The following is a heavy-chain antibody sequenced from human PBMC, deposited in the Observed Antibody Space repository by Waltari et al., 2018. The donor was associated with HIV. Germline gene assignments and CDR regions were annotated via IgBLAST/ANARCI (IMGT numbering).Heavy chain of an antibody. CDR1: GYTFIDYY. CDR2: INPNSGGR. J-gene: IGHJ6*02. D-gene: IGHD2-15*01. V-gene: IGHV1-2*02. Sequence: QVQLVPSGAEVKEPGASVKVSCKASGYTFIDYYIHWVRQAAGQGLEWMGWINPNSGGRRDAQTFQDRVTRTRDPARSTACRGRSRLRSDGTAMYVCARAGYCSGGSCYRPGMDVGGQGTTVTVSS. CDR3: ARAGYCSGGSCYRPGMDV.